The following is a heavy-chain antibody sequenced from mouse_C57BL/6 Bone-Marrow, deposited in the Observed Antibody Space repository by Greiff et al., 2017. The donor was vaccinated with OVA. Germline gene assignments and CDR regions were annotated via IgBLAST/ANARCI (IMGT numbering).Heavy chain of an antibody. Sequence: VKLVESGPGLVAPSQSLSITCTVSGFSLTSYAISWVRQPPGKGLAWLGVIWTGGGTNYNSARKARLRRSKANTKSQVFVKMNSLQTEDTARYYSARNGETTVVALDYWGQGTTRTVSS. CDR2: IWTGGGT. D-gene: IGHD1-1*01. CDR3: ARNGETTVVALDY. V-gene: IGHV2-9-1*01. CDR1: GFSLTSYA. J-gene: IGHJ2*01.